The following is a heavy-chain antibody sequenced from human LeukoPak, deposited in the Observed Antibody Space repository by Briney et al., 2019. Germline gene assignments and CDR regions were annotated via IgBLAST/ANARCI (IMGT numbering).Heavy chain of an antibody. J-gene: IGHJ4*02. D-gene: IGHD3-22*01. V-gene: IGHV1-69*01. Sequence: SVKVSCKASGGTFSSYAISWVRQAPGQGLEWMGGIIPIFGTANYAQKFPGRVTITADESTSTAYMELSSLRSEDTAVYYCAREAPDSSGYYYGVYWGQGTLVTVSS. CDR2: IIPIFGTA. CDR3: AREAPDSSGYYYGVY. CDR1: GGTFSSYA.